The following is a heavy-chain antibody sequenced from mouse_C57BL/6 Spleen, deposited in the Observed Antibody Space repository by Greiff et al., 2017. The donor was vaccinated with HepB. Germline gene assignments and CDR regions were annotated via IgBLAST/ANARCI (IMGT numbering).Heavy chain of an antibody. CDR2: IDPSDSYT. J-gene: IGHJ3*01. CDR3: ARNSFAY. CDR1: GYTFTSYW. V-gene: IGHV1-69*01. Sequence: VQLQQPGAELVMPGASVKLSCKASGYTFTSYWMHWVKQRPGQGLEWIGEIDPSDSYTNYNQKFNGKSTLTLDKSSSKAYMQLSSLTSEDSAVYYCARNSFAYRGQGTLVTVSA.